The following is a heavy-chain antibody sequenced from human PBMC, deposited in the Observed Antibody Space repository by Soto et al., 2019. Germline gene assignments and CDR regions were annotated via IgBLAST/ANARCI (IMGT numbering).Heavy chain of an antibody. CDR1: GGSISSYY. CDR2: VYSSGTT. V-gene: IGHV4-59*08. CDR3: ARHLVGLRSAFEI. J-gene: IGHJ3*02. D-gene: IGHD5-12*01. Sequence: PSETLSLTCTVSGGSISSYYWSWIRQPPGRGLEWIGYVYSSGTTNYNPSLRSRVTISVDTSRNQFSLTLSSVTAADTAVYSCARHLVGLRSAFEIWGQGTMVNVSS.